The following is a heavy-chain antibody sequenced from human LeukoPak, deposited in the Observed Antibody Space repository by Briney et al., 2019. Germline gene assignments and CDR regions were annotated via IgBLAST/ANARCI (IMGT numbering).Heavy chain of an antibody. CDR2: IYYSGST. J-gene: IGHJ4*02. CDR1: GGSISSYY. Sequence: SETLSLTCTVSGGSISSYYWSWIRQPPGKGLEWIGYIYYSGSTNYNPSLKSRVTISVDTSKNQFSLKLSSVTAADTAVYYRARHAGQQLVHFDYWGQGTLVTVSS. CDR3: ARHAGQQLVHFDY. D-gene: IGHD6-13*01. V-gene: IGHV4-59*08.